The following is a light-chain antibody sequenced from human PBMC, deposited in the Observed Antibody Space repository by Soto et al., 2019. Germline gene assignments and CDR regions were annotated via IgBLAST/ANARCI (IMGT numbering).Light chain of an antibody. CDR2: DAS. CDR3: QQYNNWPPHT. CDR1: QSVSSN. J-gene: IGKJ4*01. Sequence: EIVMTQSPATLSVSPGERATISCRASQSVSSNLAWYQQKPGQAPRLLIYDASTRATGIPARFSGSGSGTEFTLTISSLQFEDFAVFYCQQYNNWPPHTFGGGTKVDIK. V-gene: IGKV3-15*01.